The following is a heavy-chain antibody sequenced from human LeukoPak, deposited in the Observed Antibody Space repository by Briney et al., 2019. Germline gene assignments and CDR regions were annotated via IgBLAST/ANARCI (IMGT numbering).Heavy chain of an antibody. CDR3: AREGYGDYRDAFDI. D-gene: IGHD4-17*01. CDR2: INQDGSEK. V-gene: IGHV3-7*01. CDR1: GFTFSSYW. Sequence: GGSLRLSCAASGFTFSSYWMSWVRQAPGKGLEWVANINQDGSEKYYVDSVKGRFTISRDNAKNSLYLQMNSLRAQDTAVYYCAREGYGDYRDAFDIWGQGTMVTVSS. J-gene: IGHJ3*02.